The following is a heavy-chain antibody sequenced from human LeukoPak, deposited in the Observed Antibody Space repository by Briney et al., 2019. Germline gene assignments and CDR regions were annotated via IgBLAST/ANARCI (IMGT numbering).Heavy chain of an antibody. V-gene: IGHV1-46*01. CDR1: GYTFTSYY. CDR3: ARDLTEDSSGYHLFPPFDY. D-gene: IGHD3-22*01. J-gene: IGHJ4*02. CDR2: INPSGGST. Sequence: ASVKASCKASGYTFTSYYMHWVRQAPGQGLEWMGIINPSGGSTSYAQKFQGRVTMTRDTSTSTVYMELSSLRSEDTAVYYCARDLTEDSSGYHLFPPFDYWGQGTLVTVSS.